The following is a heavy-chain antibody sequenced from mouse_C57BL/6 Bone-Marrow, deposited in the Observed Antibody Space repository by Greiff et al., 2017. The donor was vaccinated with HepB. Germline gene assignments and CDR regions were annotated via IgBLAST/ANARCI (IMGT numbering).Heavy chain of an antibody. D-gene: IGHD2-5*01. Sequence: EVQGVESGGGLVQPKGSLKLSCAASGFSFNTYAMNWVRQAPGKGLEWVARIRSKSNNYATYYADSVKDRFTISRDASESMLYLQMNNMKTEDTAMYYCVRRNYSNWYFDVWGTGTTVTVSS. J-gene: IGHJ1*03. CDR3: VRRNYSNWYFDV. CDR2: IRSKSNNYAT. V-gene: IGHV10-1*01. CDR1: GFSFNTYA.